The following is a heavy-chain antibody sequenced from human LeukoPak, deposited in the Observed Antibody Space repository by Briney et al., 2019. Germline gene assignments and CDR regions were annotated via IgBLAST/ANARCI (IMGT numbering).Heavy chain of an antibody. CDR1: GFTFGNYA. V-gene: IGHV3-49*04. Sequence: GGSLRLSCRASGFTFGNYAMSWVRQAPGTGLEWVSFIRRKTSGGTTEYAASVKGRFTISRDDSNSIAYLQMNSLKNEDTAVYYCTTYDSGWFRHFDYWGRGTLSASPQ. J-gene: IGHJ4*02. CDR2: IRRKTSGGTT. D-gene: IGHD6-19*01. CDR3: TTYDSGWFRHFDY.